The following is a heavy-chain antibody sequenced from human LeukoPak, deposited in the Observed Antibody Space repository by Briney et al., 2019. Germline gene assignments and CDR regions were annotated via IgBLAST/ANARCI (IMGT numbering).Heavy chain of an antibody. Sequence: PSETLSLTCTVSGGSISNCYWSWIRQPPGKGLEWIGYIYYSGSTNYNPSLRSRVTISVDTSKNQFSLKLSSVTAADTAVYYCARSHGSGSYYNLNDYWGQGTLVTVSS. D-gene: IGHD3-10*01. CDR1: GGSISNCY. CDR2: IYYSGST. J-gene: IGHJ4*02. V-gene: IGHV4-59*01. CDR3: ARSHGSGSYYNLNDY.